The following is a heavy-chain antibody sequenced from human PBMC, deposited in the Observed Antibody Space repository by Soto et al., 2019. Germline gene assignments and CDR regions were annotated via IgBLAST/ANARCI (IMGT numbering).Heavy chain of an antibody. CDR1: GGSISSYY. V-gene: IGHV4-59*01. J-gene: IGHJ3*02. CDR3: ARDAIVGATTWAFDI. Sequence: QVQLQESGPGLVKPSETLSLTCTVSGGSISSYYWSWIRQPPGKGLEWIGYIYYSGSTNYNPSLKRRVTIXVDXSXTQFSLKLSSVTAADTAVYYCARDAIVGATTWAFDIWGQGTMVTVSS. D-gene: IGHD1-26*01. CDR2: IYYSGST.